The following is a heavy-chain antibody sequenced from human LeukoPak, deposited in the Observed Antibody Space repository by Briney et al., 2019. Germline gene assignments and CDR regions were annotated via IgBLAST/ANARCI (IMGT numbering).Heavy chain of an antibody. D-gene: IGHD3-9*01. V-gene: IGHV3-48*03. CDR1: GFTFSSSE. Sequence: GGSLRLSCAASGFTFSSSEMNWVRLAPGKGLEWVSYIDTTGTTIYYADSVKGRFTFTRDNSKKSVYLQMNSLRDEDTVVYYCAKASLTGYYVGADAFDIWGQGTKITVSS. J-gene: IGHJ3*02. CDR2: IDTTGTTI. CDR3: AKASLTGYYVGADAFDI.